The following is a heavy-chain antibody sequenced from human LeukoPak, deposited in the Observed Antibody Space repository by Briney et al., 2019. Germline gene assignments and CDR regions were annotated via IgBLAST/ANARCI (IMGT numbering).Heavy chain of an antibody. V-gene: IGHV3-21*01. CDR2: ISSGSTYR. D-gene: IGHD3-10*01. J-gene: IGHJ4*02. CDR3: ARALWFGETFPAY. CDR1: GFTFSSYS. Sequence: GGSLRLSCAASGFTFSSYSMNWVRQAPGKGLEWVSSISSGSTYRYYADSVKGRFTISRDNAKNSLYLQMNSLRAEDTAVYYCARALWFGETFPAYWGQGTLVTVSS.